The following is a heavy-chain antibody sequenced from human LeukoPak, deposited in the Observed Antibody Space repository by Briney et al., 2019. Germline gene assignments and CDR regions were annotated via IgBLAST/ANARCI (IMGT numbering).Heavy chain of an antibody. Sequence: ASVKVSCKASGYTFTGYYMHWVRQAPGQGLEWMGWIHPDSGGTNYAQKFQGRVTMTRDTSISTAYMELSSLRSDDTAVYYCARVLIMPKANDAFDIWGQGTMVTVSS. V-gene: IGHV1-2*02. D-gene: IGHD3-10*01. CDR2: IHPDSGGT. CDR1: GYTFTGYY. CDR3: ARVLIMPKANDAFDI. J-gene: IGHJ3*02.